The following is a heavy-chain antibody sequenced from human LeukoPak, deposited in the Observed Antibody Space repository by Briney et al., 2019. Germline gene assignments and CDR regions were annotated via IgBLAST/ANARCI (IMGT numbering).Heavy chain of an antibody. CDR2: IYYSGST. CDR3: ARDPRITMVRGVYFDY. Sequence: PSETLSLTCTVSGGSISSSNYYWGWIRPPPGKGLEWIGSIYYSGSTYYNPSLKSRVTISVDTSKNQFSLKLSSVTAADTAVYYCARDPRITMVRGVYFDYWGQGTLVTVSS. CDR1: GGSISSSNYY. D-gene: IGHD3-10*01. V-gene: IGHV4-39*07. J-gene: IGHJ4*02.